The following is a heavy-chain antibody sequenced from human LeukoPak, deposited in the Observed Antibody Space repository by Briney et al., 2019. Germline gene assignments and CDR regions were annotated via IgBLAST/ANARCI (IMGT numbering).Heavy chain of an antibody. CDR2: ISSSSSYI. Sequence: TGGSLRLSCAASGFTFSNYWMNWVRQAPGKGLEWVSSISSSSSYIYYADSVKGRFTISRDNSKNTLYLQMNSLRAEDTAVYYCARETGVFFPNSGKYFDYWGQGTLVTVSS. V-gene: IGHV3-21*01. CDR3: ARETGVFFPNSGKYFDY. CDR1: GFTFSNYW. J-gene: IGHJ4*02. D-gene: IGHD3-10*01.